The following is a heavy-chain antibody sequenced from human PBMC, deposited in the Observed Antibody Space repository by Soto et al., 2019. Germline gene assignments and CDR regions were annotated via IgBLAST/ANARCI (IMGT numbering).Heavy chain of an antibody. Sequence: GWSLRLSCAASGFTFDSYAMTWVRQAPGMGLEWVASITSSSSYIYYADSLKGRFTISRDNAKNSLFLQMNSLRADDTAVYYCARDRHSGFDLQYWGXG. D-gene: IGHD5-12*01. J-gene: IGHJ4*01. V-gene: IGHV3-21*01. CDR3: ARDRHSGFDLQY. CDR2: ITSSSSYI. CDR1: GFTFDSYA.